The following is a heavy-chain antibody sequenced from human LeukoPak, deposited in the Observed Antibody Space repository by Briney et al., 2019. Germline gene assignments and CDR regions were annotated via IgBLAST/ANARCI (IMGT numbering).Heavy chain of an antibody. D-gene: IGHD3-9*01. J-gene: IGHJ5*02. CDR2: INTYNSST. CDR1: GYTFTSYG. CDR3: ARELGTLSLRYFDWLFQGSWFDP. V-gene: IGHV1-18*01. Sequence: GDSVKVSCKASGYTFTSYGISWVRQAPGQGLEWMGWINTYNSSTNYAQKLQGRVTMTTDTSTSTAYMELRSLRSDDTAVYYCARELGTLSLRYFDWLFQGSWFDPWGQGTLVTASS.